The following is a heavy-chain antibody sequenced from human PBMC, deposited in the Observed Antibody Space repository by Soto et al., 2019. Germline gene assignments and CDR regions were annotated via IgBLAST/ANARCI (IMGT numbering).Heavy chain of an antibody. CDR1: GFTFSSYW. CDR3: AREPLPGPGWLPPSSFDY. V-gene: IGHV3-74*01. Sequence: GSLRLSCAASGFTFSSYWMHWVRQAPGKGLVWVSRIYSDGSSTTYADSVKGRFTISRDNAKNTLYLQMNSLRAEDTAVYYCAREPLPGPGWLPPSSFDYWGQGTLVTVSS. J-gene: IGHJ4*02. CDR2: IYSDGSST. D-gene: IGHD6-19*01.